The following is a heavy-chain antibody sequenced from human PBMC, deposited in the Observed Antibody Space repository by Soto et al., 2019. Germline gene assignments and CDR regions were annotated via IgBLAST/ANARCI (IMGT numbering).Heavy chain of an antibody. D-gene: IGHD3-3*01. CDR3: ARHHVYYNFWSDYEEY. CDR1: GYSFTTYW. V-gene: IGHV5-10-1*01. CDR2: IDPCASCT. Sequence: PGEALKISCKGSGYSFTTYWISWVRQMPGKGLARMGRIDPCASCTNYSRSCQGDVISSADKSISTAYLQWSRLKASDTALYYCARHHVYYNFWSDYEEYLGQGTLVTVSS. J-gene: IGHJ4*02.